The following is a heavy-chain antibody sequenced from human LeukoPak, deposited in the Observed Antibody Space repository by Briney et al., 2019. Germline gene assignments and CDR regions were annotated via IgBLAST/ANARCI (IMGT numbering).Heavy chain of an antibody. CDR1: RFTFSNAW. V-gene: IGHV3-15*01. CDR3: TTELLRYFDWNYYFDY. Sequence: GGSLRLSRAASRFTFSNAWMSWVRQAPGKGVEWVGRIKSKTDGGTTDYAAPVKGRFTISRDDSKNTLYLQMNSLKTEDTAVYYCTTELLRYFDWNYYFDYWGQGTLVTVSS. D-gene: IGHD3-9*01. CDR2: IKSKTDGGTT. J-gene: IGHJ4*02.